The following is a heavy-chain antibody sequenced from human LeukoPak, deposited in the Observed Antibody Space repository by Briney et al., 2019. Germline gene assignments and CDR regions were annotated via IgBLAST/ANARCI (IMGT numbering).Heavy chain of an antibody. CDR3: VKVDT. D-gene: IGHD5-18*01. Sequence: GGSLRLSCVASGFTFSMSGMHWDRQSPGKGLDWVAFIRNDGNKYNYAESVKGRFTISRDNSKNTLYLQMDSLSAEDTAVYYCVKVDTWGQGILVTVSS. CDR1: GFTFSMSG. CDR2: IRNDGNKY. V-gene: IGHV3-30*02. J-gene: IGHJ4*02.